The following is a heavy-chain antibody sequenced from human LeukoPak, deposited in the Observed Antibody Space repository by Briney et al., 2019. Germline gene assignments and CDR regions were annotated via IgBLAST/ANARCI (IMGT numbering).Heavy chain of an antibody. Sequence: RESRRLACAPPGSTVSSNYTSSVRKSPGRGREWVSVVYSGGSTYNADSVKGRFTISRDNSKNTLYLQMSSRRAEDTAVYYCASPYYFCSKQNTAYELDVWGQGTTVTVSS. D-gene: IGHD3/OR15-3a*01. CDR3: ASPYYFCSKQNTAYELDV. CDR2: VYSGGST. V-gene: IGHV3-66*01. CDR1: GSTVSSNY. J-gene: IGHJ6*02.